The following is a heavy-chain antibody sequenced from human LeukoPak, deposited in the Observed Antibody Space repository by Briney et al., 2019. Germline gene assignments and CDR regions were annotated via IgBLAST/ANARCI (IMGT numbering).Heavy chain of an antibody. J-gene: IGHJ4*02. D-gene: IGHD2-2*01. V-gene: IGHV1-2*02. Sequence: ASVKVSCKASGYTFTGYYIHWVRQAPGQGLEWMGWINPNSGGTNYAQKFQGRVTMTRDTSISTAYMELSRLRSDDTAVYYCARVYSSSTSCRSSNHDYWGQGTLVTVSS. CDR2: INPNSGGT. CDR3: ARVYSSSTSCRSSNHDY. CDR1: GYTFTGYY.